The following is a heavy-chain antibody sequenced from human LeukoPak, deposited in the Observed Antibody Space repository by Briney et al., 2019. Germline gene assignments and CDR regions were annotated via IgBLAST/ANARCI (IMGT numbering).Heavy chain of an antibody. D-gene: IGHD2-2*01. CDR1: GGSISSSSYY. J-gene: IGHJ4*02. Sequence: SGTLSLTCTVSGGSISSSSYYWGWIRQPPGKGLEWIGSIYYSGNTYYNPSLKSRVTISLDTSKNQFSLKLSSVTAADTAMYYCARVKRKYQLLKPLHETPSHYFDYWGQGTLVTVSS. CDR3: ARVKRKYQLLKPLHETPSHYFDY. CDR2: IYYSGNT. V-gene: IGHV4-39*07.